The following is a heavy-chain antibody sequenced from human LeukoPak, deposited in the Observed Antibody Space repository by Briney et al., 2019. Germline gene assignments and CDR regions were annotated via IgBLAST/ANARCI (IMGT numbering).Heavy chain of an antibody. V-gene: IGHV1-2*02. J-gene: IGHJ5*02. CDR1: GYTFTGYY. Sequence: ASVKVSCKASGYTFTGYYMHCVRQAPGQGLEWMGWINPNSGGTNYAQKFQGRVTMTRDTSISTAYMELSRLRSDDTAVYYCARGTGYCSSTSCFAIWFDPWGQGTLVTVSS. CDR2: INPNSGGT. CDR3: ARGTGYCSSTSCFAIWFDP. D-gene: IGHD2-2*01.